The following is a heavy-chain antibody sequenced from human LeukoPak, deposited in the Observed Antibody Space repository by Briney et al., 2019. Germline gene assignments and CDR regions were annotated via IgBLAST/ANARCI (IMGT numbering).Heavy chain of an antibody. D-gene: IGHD3-22*01. CDR2: IYYSGIT. CDR3: AGAYYYDSRGYHNNWFDP. Sequence: SETLSLTCTVSGGSISSGGSYWNWIRQHPGKGLEWIGYIYYSGITYYSPSLKSRVTMSLDTSNNHFSLKLISVTAADTAVYFCAGAYYYDSRGYHNNWFDPWGQGTLVTVSS. V-gene: IGHV4-31*03. J-gene: IGHJ5*02. CDR1: GGSISSGGSY.